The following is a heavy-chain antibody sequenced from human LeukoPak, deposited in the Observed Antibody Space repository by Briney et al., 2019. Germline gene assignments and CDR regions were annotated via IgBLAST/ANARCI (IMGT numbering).Heavy chain of an antibody. CDR3: ARQTGSGLFILP. Sequence: PSETLSLTCTVSGGSISSSSYYWGWIRQPPGKGLEWIGSIYYSGSTYYNPSLKSRVIISVDTSKNQFSLKLSSVTAADTAVYYCARQTGSGLFILPGGQGTLVTVSS. CDR1: GGSISSSSYY. D-gene: IGHD3/OR15-3a*01. CDR2: IYYSGST. J-gene: IGHJ4*02. V-gene: IGHV4-39*01.